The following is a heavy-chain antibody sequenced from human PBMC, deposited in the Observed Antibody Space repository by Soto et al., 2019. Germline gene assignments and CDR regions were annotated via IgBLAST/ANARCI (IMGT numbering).Heavy chain of an antibody. D-gene: IGHD3-3*01. CDR1: GGCITSSNW. V-gene: IGHV4-4*02. J-gene: IGHJ5*02. CDR3: ATRSYDFWIGDPSNWFDP. CDR2: IYHSGST. Sequence: SETLSLTCAVSGGCITSSNWWRWVRQPTGEGLEWIGEIYHSGSTNYNPSRKSRVPLSVDKSKNQFSLKLSSVTAADTAVYSCATRSYDFWIGDPSNWFDPWGQGTLVTVSS.